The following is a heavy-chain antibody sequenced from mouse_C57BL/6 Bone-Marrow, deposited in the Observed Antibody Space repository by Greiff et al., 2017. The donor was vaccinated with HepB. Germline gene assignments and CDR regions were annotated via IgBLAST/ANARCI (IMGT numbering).Heavy chain of an antibody. V-gene: IGHV6-6*01. CDR1: GFTFSDAW. D-gene: IGHD4-1*02. CDR2: IRNKANNHAT. Sequence: EVKVVESGGGLVQPGGSMKLSCAASGFTFSDAWMDWVRQSPEKGLEWVAEIRNKANNHATYYAESVKGRFTISRDDSKSRVYLQMNSLRAEDTGIYYCTRPTGTWFAYWGQGTLVTVSA. CDR3: TRPTGTWFAY. J-gene: IGHJ3*01.